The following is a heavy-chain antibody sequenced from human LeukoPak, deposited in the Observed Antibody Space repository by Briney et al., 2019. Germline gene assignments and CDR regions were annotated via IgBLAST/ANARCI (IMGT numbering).Heavy chain of an antibody. D-gene: IGHD1-26*01. J-gene: IGHJ4*02. Sequence: PSETLSLTCTVSGGSISSSSYYWGWIRQPPGKGLEWIGSIYYSGSTYYNPSLKSRVTISVDTSKNQFSLKLSSVTAADTAVYYCARGQWEPLTNWGQGTLVTVSS. CDR2: IYYSGST. CDR3: ARGQWEPLTN. V-gene: IGHV4-39*07. CDR1: GGSISSSSYY.